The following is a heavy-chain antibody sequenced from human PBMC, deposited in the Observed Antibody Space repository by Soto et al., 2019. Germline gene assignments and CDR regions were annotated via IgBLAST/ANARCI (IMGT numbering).Heavy chain of an antibody. V-gene: IGHV1-2*02. CDR3: VRGCSMTVAATLKTPFDI. D-gene: IGHD6-19*01. CDR2: INPKTGDT. CDR1: GYIFTGHF. Sequence: QVQLVQSGAEVKKPGASMKVSCKASGYIFTGHFMHWVRLAPGQGLEWMGWINPKTGDTGYAQKFQGRVTLTRDTSINTAYMDLNSLISDDTAVYYCVRGCSMTVAATLKTPFDIWGQGTMVTVSS. J-gene: IGHJ3*02.